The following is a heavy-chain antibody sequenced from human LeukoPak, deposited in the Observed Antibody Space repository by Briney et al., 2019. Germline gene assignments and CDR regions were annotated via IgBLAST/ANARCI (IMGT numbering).Heavy chain of an antibody. D-gene: IGHD3-10*01. V-gene: IGHV4-34*01. CDR2: INHSGST. Sequence: PSETLPLTCAVYGGSFGGYYWSWIRQPPGKGLEWIGEINHSGSTNYNPSLKSRVTISVDTSKNQFSLKLSSVTAADTAVYYCASSYYYGSGSQAYWGQGTLVTVSS. J-gene: IGHJ4*02. CDR3: ASSYYYGSGSQAY. CDR1: GGSFGGYY.